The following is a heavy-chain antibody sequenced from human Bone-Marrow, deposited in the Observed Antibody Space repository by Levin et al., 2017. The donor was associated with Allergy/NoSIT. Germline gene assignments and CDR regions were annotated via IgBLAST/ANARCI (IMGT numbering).Heavy chain of an antibody. J-gene: IGHJ4*02. CDR2: INPNNGAT. D-gene: IGHD3-22*01. Sequence: ASVKVSCKASGYTFTHFYIHWLRQAPVQGLEWVGWINPNNGATHYAQKFQGRVTITRDTSISTAYMDLSTLRSDDTAIYYCARRTSTAGYYYIEFGYWGQGTLVTVSS. V-gene: IGHV1-2*02. CDR3: ARRTSTAGYYYIEFGY. CDR1: GYTFTHFY.